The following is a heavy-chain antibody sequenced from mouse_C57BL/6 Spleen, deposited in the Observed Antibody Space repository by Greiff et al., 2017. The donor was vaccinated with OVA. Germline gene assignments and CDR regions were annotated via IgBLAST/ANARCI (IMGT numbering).Heavy chain of an antibody. CDR3: AIYGNYLFAY. V-gene: IGHV1-54*01. CDR2: INPGSGGT. D-gene: IGHD2-1*01. Sequence: VQLQQSGAELVRPGTSVKVSCKASGYAFTNYLIEWVKQRPGQGLEWIGVINPGSGGTNYNEKFKGKATLTADKSSSTAYMQLSSLTSEDSAVYFCAIYGNYLFAYWGQGTLVTVSA. J-gene: IGHJ3*01. CDR1: GYAFTNYL.